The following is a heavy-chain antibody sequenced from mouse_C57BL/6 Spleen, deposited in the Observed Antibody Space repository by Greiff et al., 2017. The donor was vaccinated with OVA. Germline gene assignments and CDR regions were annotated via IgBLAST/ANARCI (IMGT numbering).Heavy chain of an antibody. Sequence: EVKLQQSGPELVKPGASVKISCKASGYTFTDYYMNWVKQSHGKSLEWIGDINPNNGGTSYNQKFKGKATLTVDKSSSTAYMELRSLTSEDSAVYYCATLYGYDVGFAYWGQGTLVTVSA. D-gene: IGHD2-2*01. J-gene: IGHJ3*01. CDR1: GYTFTDYY. CDR3: ATLYGYDVGFAY. CDR2: INPNNGGT. V-gene: IGHV1-26*01.